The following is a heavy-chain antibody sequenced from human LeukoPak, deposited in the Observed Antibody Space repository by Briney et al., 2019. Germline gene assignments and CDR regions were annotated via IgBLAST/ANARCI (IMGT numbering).Heavy chain of an antibody. Sequence: GGSLRLSCAASGFTFSSYGMHWVRQAPGKGLEWVAVISYDGSNKYYADSVKGRFTISRDNSKNTLYLQMNSLRAEDTAVYCCAKVGEQLVYYFDYWGQGTLVTVSS. V-gene: IGHV3-30*18. CDR1: GFTFSSYG. J-gene: IGHJ4*02. CDR2: ISYDGSNK. D-gene: IGHD6-13*01. CDR3: AKVGEQLVYYFDY.